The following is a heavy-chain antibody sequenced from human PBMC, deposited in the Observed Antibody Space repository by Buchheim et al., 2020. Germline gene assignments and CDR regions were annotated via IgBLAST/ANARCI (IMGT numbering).Heavy chain of an antibody. CDR3: AILGWLPRYIWLDP. Sequence: QVQLQQWGAGLLKPSETLSLTCAVYGGSFSGYYWSWIRQPPGKGLEWIGEINHSGSTNYNPSLKSRVTISVDTSKNQFSLKLSSVTTAEPAVYYCAILGWLPRYIWLDPWGQGT. CDR1: GGSFSGYY. V-gene: IGHV4-34*01. CDR2: INHSGST. D-gene: IGHD5-24*01. J-gene: IGHJ5*02.